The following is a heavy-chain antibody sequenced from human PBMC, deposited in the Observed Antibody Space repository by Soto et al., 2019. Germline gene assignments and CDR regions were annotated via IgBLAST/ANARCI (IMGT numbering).Heavy chain of an antibody. CDR1: GDLFNNYA. V-gene: IGHV1-69*01. Sequence: QVQLVQSGAEVKEPGSSVKVSCKATGDLFNNYAFNWVRQAPGQGLEWMGRISPLFSTTNYAQKFQGRVTIVAEELTTIGYLEVSNLESEDTAMYCCAASSSEVAAGYFKFWGQGTLVTVSP. J-gene: IGHJ4*02. CDR3: AASSSEVAAGYFKF. CDR2: ISPLFSTT. D-gene: IGHD2-15*01.